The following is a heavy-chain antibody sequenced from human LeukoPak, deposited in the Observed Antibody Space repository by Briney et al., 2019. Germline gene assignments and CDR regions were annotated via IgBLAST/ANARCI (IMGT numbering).Heavy chain of an antibody. J-gene: IGHJ3*02. D-gene: IGHD2/OR15-2a*01. CDR3: AHLLPPDAFDI. V-gene: IGHV2-5*02. Sequence: SGPTLVNPTQTLTLTCTFSGFSLTTSEVRVGWIRQPPGRALEWLALIYWDDDKRYSPSLKSRLTINKDTSKNPVVLTMTNMDPVDTATYYCAHLLPPDAFDIWGQGTMVTVSS. CDR2: IYWDDDK. CDR1: GFSLTTSEVR.